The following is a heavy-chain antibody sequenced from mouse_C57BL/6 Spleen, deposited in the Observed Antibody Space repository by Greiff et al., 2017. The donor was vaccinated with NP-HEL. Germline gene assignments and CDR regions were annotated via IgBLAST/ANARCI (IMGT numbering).Heavy chain of an antibody. J-gene: IGHJ4*01. CDR3: ASPGYYYAMDY. CDR2: IHPNSGST. CDR1: GYTFTSYW. Sequence: QVQPQQPGAELVKPGASVKLSCKASGYTFTSYWMHWVKQRPGQGLEWIGMIHPNSGSTNYNEKFKSKATLTVDKSSSTAYMQLSSLTSEDSAVYYCASPGYYYAMDYWGQGTSVTVSS. V-gene: IGHV1-64*01.